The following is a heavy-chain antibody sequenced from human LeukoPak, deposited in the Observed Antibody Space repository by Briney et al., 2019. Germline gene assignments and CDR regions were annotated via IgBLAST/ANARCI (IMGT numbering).Heavy chain of an antibody. V-gene: IGHV4-39*02. J-gene: IGHJ5*02. CDR3: ARDAGPGYSSSWYSPEFDP. CDR1: GGSISSSSYY. D-gene: IGHD6-13*01. CDR2: IHYSGST. Sequence: SETLSLTCTVSGGSISSSSYYWGWIRQPPGKGLEWIGSIHYSGSTYYNPSLKSRVTISVDTSKNQFSLKLSSVTAADTAVYYCARDAGPGYSSSWYSPEFDPWGQGTLVTVSS.